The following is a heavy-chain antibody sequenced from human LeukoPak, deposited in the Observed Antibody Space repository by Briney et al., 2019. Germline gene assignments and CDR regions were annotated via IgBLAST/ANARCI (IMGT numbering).Heavy chain of an antibody. Sequence: PGRSLRRSCAASGFTFSSYAMHWVRQAPGKGLEWVAVISYDGSSKYYADSVKGRFTISRDNSKNTLYLQMNSLRAEDTAVYYCARGPNYYDSSGYYYVPEDYWGQGTLVTVSS. V-gene: IGHV3-30-3*01. CDR3: ARGPNYYDSSGYYYVPEDY. CDR1: GFTFSSYA. J-gene: IGHJ4*02. D-gene: IGHD3-22*01. CDR2: ISYDGSSK.